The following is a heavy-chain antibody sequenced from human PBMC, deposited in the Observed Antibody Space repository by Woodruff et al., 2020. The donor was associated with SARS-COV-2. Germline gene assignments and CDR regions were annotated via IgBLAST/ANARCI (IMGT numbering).Heavy chain of an antibody. J-gene: IGHJ5*02. V-gene: IGHV4-34*01. CDR2: NNHSGST. D-gene: IGHD6-19*01. Sequence: DGLEWIGENNHSGSTNYNPSLKSRVTISVDTSKNQFSLKLSSVTAADTAVYYCARGRSFSGWYGRNNWFDP. CDR3: ARGRSFSGWYGRNNWFDP.